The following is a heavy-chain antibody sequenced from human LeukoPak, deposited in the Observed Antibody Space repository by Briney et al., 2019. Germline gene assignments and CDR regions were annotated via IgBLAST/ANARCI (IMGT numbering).Heavy chain of an antibody. CDR3: VRDPSARFYFDY. Sequence: PGGSLRLSCAASGFTFSSYGMHWVRQAPGKGLEWVAVISYDGSNKYYADSVKGRFTISRDNSRGTLSLQMNSLKVEDTALYYCVRDPSARFYFDYWGQGTLVTVSS. CDR1: GFTFSSYG. V-gene: IGHV3-30*03. D-gene: IGHD6-6*01. J-gene: IGHJ4*02. CDR2: ISYDGSNK.